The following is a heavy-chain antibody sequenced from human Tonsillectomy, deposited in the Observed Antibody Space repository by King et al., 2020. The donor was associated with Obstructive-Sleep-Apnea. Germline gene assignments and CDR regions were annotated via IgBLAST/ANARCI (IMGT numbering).Heavy chain of an antibody. CDR1: GFTFSSYA. Sequence: VQLVESGGGLVQPGGSLRLSCAASGFTFSSYAMSWVRQAPGKGLEWVSCISGSGGSTYYGDSVKGRFTISRDNSKNTLYLQMNSMRAKDTVVYYCAKAQVSYAPSRGYLDYWGQGTLVTVSS. V-gene: IGHV3-23*04. CDR2: ISGSGGST. J-gene: IGHJ4*02. CDR3: AKAQVSYAPSRGYLDY. D-gene: IGHD2-2*01.